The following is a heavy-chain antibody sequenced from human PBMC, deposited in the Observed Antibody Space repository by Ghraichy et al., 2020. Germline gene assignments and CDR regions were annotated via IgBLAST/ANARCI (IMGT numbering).Heavy chain of an antibody. D-gene: IGHD5-18*01. CDR1: DSGIILSDHA. CDR2: IKSKADGETT. Sequence: GGSLRLSCADSDSGIILSDHAMSWVRQAPGKGLEWVGRIKSKADGETTLYAAAVKGRFTISRDDSQNTVFLQMNSLKTEDTAVYYCAFGHSYGFAYWGQGALVTVSS. J-gene: IGHJ4*02. V-gene: IGHV3-15*01. CDR3: AFGHSYGFAY.